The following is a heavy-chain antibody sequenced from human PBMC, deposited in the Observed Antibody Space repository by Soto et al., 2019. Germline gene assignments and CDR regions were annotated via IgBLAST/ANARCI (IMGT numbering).Heavy chain of an antibody. J-gene: IGHJ6*02. CDR2: ISYDGSNK. V-gene: IGHV3-30*18. CDR1: GFTFSSYG. Sequence: PGGSLRLSCAASGFTFSSYGMHWVRQAPGKGLEWVAVISYDGSNKYYADSVKGRFTISRDNSKNTLYLQMNSLRAEDTAVYYCAKDTSYSNLYYYGMDVWGQGTTGTVSS. D-gene: IGHD4-4*01. CDR3: AKDTSYSNLYYYGMDV.